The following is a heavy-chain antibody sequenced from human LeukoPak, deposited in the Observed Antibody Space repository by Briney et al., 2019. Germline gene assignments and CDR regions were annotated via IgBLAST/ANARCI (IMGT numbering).Heavy chain of an antibody. Sequence: SVKVSCKASGGTFSSYAISWVRQAPGQGLEWMGGIIPIFGTANYAQKFQGRVTITTDESTSTAYMELSGLRSEDTAVYYCARDGGYCSGGSCYQPFDYWGQGTLVTVSS. J-gene: IGHJ4*02. CDR2: IIPIFGTA. V-gene: IGHV1-69*05. CDR3: ARDGGYCSGGSCYQPFDY. D-gene: IGHD2-15*01. CDR1: GGTFSSYA.